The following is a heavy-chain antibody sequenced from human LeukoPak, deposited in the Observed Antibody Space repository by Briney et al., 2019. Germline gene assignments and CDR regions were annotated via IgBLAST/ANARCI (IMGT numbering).Heavy chain of an antibody. CDR2: IYSGGST. V-gene: IGHV3-66*02. CDR3: ARDGDYYDSSGYFGY. D-gene: IGHD3-22*01. J-gene: IGHJ4*02. Sequence: PGGSLRLSCPASGFTVSSNYMSWVRQAPGKGLEWVSVIYSGGSTYYADSVKGRFTISRDNSKNTLYLQMNSLRAEDTAVCYCARDGDYYDSSGYFGYWGQGTLVTVSS. CDR1: GFTVSSNY.